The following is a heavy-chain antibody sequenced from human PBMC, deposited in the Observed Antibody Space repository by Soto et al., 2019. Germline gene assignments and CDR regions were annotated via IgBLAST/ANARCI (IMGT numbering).Heavy chain of an antibody. D-gene: IGHD1-1*01. J-gene: IGHJ3*02. CDR3: ARDRASGISEPPDAFDI. Sequence: ASVKVSCKASGYTFTSYAMHWVRQAPGQGLEWMGWINAGNGNTKYPQKFQGRVTITRDTSASTAYMELSSLRSEDTAVYYCARDRASGISEPPDAFDIWGQGTMVTVSS. CDR1: GYTFTSYA. CDR2: INAGNGNT. V-gene: IGHV1-3*01.